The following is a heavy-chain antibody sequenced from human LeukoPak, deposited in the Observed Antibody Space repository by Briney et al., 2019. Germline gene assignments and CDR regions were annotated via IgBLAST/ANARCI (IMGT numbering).Heavy chain of an antibody. V-gene: IGHV3-13*01. CDR2: IGNVVNT. J-gene: IGHJ4*02. D-gene: IGHD1-26*01. Sequence: GGSLRLSCAASGFTFSSYDMYWVREATGKGLEWVSAIGNVVNTYYPGPVKGRFTISRENAKNSLYLQMNRLGAGDTAVYYCARGRVDSGSYDDWGQGTLVTVSS. CDR1: GFTFSSYD. CDR3: ARGRVDSGSYDD.